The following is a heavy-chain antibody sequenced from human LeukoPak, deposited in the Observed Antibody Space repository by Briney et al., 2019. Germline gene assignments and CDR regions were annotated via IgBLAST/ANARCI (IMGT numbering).Heavy chain of an antibody. J-gene: IGHJ4*02. V-gene: IGHV3-7*01. CDR2: IKQDGSEK. CDR1: GFTFSSYW. Sequence: GGSLRLSCAASGFTFSSYWMSWVRQAPGKGLEWVANIKQDGSEKYYVDSVKGRFTISRDNAKNSLYLQMNSLRAEDTAVYYCARGPPMVRGVKFDYWGQGTLVTVSS. CDR3: ARGPPMVRGVKFDY. D-gene: IGHD3-10*01.